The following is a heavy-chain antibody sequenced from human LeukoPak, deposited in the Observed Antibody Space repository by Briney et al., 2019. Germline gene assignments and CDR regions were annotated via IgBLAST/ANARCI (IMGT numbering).Heavy chain of an antibody. J-gene: IGHJ4*02. V-gene: IGHV4-30-4*01. CDR3: ARTADCSSTSCRIYFDY. Sequence: SQTLSLTCTVSGGSISSGDYYWSWIRQPPGKGLEWIGYIYYSGSTYYNPSLKSRVTISVDTSKNQFSLKLSSVTAADTAVYYCARTADCSSTSCRIYFDYWGQGTLVTVSS. CDR2: IYYSGST. D-gene: IGHD2-2*01. CDR1: GGSISSGDYY.